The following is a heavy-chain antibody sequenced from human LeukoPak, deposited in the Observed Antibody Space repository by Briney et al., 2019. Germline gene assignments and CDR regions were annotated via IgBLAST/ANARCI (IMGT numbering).Heavy chain of an antibody. D-gene: IGHD4-23*01. J-gene: IGHJ4*02. CDR2: IKSKTDGGTT. Sequence: GGSLRLPCAASGFTFSDYYMSWIRQAPGKGLEWVGRIKSKTDGGTTDYAAPVKGRFTISRDDSKNTLYLQMNSLRAEDTAVYYCATYPTPLHCWGQGTLVTVSS. CDR3: ATYPTPLHC. V-gene: IGHV3-15*01. CDR1: GFTFSDYY.